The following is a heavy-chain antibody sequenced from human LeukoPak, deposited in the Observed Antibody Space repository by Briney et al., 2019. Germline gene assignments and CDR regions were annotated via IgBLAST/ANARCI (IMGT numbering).Heavy chain of an antibody. J-gene: IGHJ4*02. CDR1: GFTFSSYS. CDR2: ISSSSSYI. D-gene: IGHD3-22*01. V-gene: IGHV3-21*01. Sequence: GGSLRLSCAASGFTFSSYSMNWVRQAPGKGLEWVSSISSSSSYIYYADSVKDRFTISRDNAKNSLYLQMNSLRAEDTAVYYCARDLYDSSGDVDYWGQGTLVTVSS. CDR3: ARDLYDSSGDVDY.